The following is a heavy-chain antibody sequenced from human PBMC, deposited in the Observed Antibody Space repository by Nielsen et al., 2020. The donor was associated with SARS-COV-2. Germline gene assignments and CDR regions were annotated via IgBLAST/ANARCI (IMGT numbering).Heavy chain of an antibody. D-gene: IGHD5-18*01. J-gene: IGHJ4*02. CDR3: ARDLGVYSYSDY. CDR2: ISYDGSNK. CDR1: GFTFSSYA. V-gene: IGHV3-30-3*01. Sequence: GGSRRLSWAASGFTFSSYAMHWVRQAPGKGLEWVAVISYDGSNKYYADSVKGRFTISRDNSKNTLYLQMNSLRAEDTAVYYCARDLGVYSYSDYWGQGTLVTVSS.